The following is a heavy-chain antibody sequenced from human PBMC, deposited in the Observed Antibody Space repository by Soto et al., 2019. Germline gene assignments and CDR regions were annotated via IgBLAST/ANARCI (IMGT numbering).Heavy chain of an antibody. Sequence: GASVKVSCKASADTFSSSAFSWVRQAPGQGLEWMGGIIPFFHAANYAQRFQGRVTITADESTSTVYMELSSLRSEDTAVYYCAGDGEGYYYYGMDVWGQGTTVTVSS. CDR3: AGDGEGYYYYGMDV. CDR1: ADTFSSSA. J-gene: IGHJ6*02. D-gene: IGHD3-10*01. V-gene: IGHV1-69*13. CDR2: IIPFFHAA.